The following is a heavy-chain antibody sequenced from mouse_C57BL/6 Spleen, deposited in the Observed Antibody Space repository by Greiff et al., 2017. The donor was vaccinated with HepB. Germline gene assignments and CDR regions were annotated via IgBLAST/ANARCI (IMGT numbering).Heavy chain of an antibody. CDR2: IDPSDSYT. Sequence: QLQQPGAELVKPGASVKLSCKASGYTFTSYWMQWVKQRPGQGLEWIGEIDPSDSYTNYNQKFKGKATLTVDTSSSTAYMQLSSLTSEDSAVYYCARYYGSIYWYFDVWGTGTTVTVSS. CDR3: ARYYGSIYWYFDV. V-gene: IGHV1-50*01. J-gene: IGHJ1*03. CDR1: GYTFTSYW. D-gene: IGHD1-1*01.